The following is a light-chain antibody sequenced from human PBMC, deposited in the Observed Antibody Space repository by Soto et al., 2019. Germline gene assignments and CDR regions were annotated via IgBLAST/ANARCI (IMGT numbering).Light chain of an antibody. CDR2: AST. Sequence: EIVVTQSPGTLSLSPGERATLSCRASQSVSSNHLAWYQQKPGQAPRLLIFASTGRPAVIPDGFSGSGSGTDFTLTISRLEPEDSAMYYCQQYGSSPYTFGQGTKVDIK. V-gene: IGKV3-20*01. CDR3: QQYGSSPYT. J-gene: IGKJ2*01. CDR1: QSVSSNH.